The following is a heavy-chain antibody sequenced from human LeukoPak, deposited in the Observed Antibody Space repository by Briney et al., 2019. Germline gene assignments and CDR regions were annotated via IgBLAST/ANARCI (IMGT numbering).Heavy chain of an antibody. D-gene: IGHD3-22*01. CDR3: AREAMMTRSGAFDI. J-gene: IGHJ3*02. V-gene: IGHV3-7*01. CDR1: GFTFSSYW. CDR2: INHNGNVN. Sequence: PGGSLRLPCAASGFTFSSYWMNWARQAPGKGLEWVASINHNGNVNYYVDSVKGRFTISRDNSKNTLYLQMNSLRAEDTAVYYCAREAMMTRSGAFDIWGQGTMVTVSS.